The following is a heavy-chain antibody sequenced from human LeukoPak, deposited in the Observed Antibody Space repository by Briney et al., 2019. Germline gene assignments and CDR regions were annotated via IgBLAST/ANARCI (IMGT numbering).Heavy chain of an antibody. V-gene: IGHV3-48*01. CDR1: GFTFSSYS. CDR2: ISSSSGTI. J-gene: IGHJ4*02. CDR3: ARDFNIRTPYYFDC. D-gene: IGHD2/OR15-2a*01. Sequence: GGSLRLSCAASGFTFSSYSMNWVRQAPGKGLEWVSYISSSSGTIYYADSVKGRFTISRDNAKNTLYLQMNNLRAEDTAVYYCARDFNIRTPYYFDCWGQGTLVTVSS.